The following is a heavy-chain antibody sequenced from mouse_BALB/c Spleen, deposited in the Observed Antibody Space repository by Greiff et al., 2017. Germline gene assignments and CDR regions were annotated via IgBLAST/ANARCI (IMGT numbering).Heavy chain of an antibody. D-gene: IGHD2-2*01. Sequence: VQLVESGADLARPGASVKLSCKASGYTFTSYWMQWVSQRPGQGLEWIGAIYPGVGDTRYTQKFKGKATLTADKSSSTAYMQLSSLASEDSAVYYCARWGYDVYWYFDVWGAGTTVTVSS. J-gene: IGHJ1*01. V-gene: IGHV1-87*01. CDR1: GYTFTSYW. CDR2: IYPGVGDT. CDR3: ARWGYDVYWYFDV.